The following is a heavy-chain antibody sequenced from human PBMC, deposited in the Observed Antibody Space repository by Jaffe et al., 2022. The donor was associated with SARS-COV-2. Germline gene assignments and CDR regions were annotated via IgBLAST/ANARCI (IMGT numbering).Heavy chain of an antibody. CDR3: ARDPRAYYYDSSGYSWFDP. V-gene: IGHV1-69*01. CDR1: GGTFSSYA. Sequence: QVQLVQSGAEVKKPGSSVKVSCKASGGTFSSYAISWVRQAPGQGLEWMGGIIPIFGTANYAQKFQGRVTITADESTSTAYMELSSLRSEDTAVYYCARDPRAYYYDSSGYSWFDPWGQGTLVTVSS. D-gene: IGHD3-22*01. CDR2: IIPIFGTA. J-gene: IGHJ5*02.